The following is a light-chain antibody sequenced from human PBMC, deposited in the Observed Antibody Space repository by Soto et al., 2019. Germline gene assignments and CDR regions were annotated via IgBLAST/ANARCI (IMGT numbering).Light chain of an antibody. CDR3: QQYHSSPRT. V-gene: IGKV3-20*01. CDR2: HTS. Sequence: ETDLTQSPATLSLSLGERATLTCRASESVGGSFLAWYQQKPGQAPRLLIYHTSNRATGIPDRFSGSGSGTDFTLTISRLEPEDFAVYYCQQYHSSPRTFGQGTKVDIK. J-gene: IGKJ1*01. CDR1: ESVGGSF.